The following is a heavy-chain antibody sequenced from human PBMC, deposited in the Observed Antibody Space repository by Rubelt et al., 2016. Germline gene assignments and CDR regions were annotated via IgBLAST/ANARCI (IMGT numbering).Heavy chain of an antibody. CDR2: INHSGST. J-gene: IGHJ4*02. CDR3: ASSGSQAGIHDY. Sequence: QVQLQQWGAGLLKPSETLSLTCAVYGGSFSGYYWSWIRQPPGKGLEWIGEINHSGSTNYNPSLKSRGTISVDTSKNQFSLKLSSVTAADTAVYYCASSGSQAGIHDYWGQGTLVTVSS. V-gene: IGHV4-34*01. CDR1: GGSFSGYY. D-gene: IGHD1-26*01.